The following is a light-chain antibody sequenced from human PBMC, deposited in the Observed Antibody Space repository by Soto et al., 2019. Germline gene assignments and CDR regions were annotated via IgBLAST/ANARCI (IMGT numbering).Light chain of an antibody. CDR2: QTS. CDR3: HQRQSWPRT. J-gene: IGKJ1*01. V-gene: IGKV3-11*01. Sequence: EIVLTQSPATLSWFPGARVTLSCRASQYINTRLAWYQHRPGQAPRLLIYQTSIRAAGIPATFSASGSGTDFTLTISDVQPEDFALYYCHQRQSWPRTFGQGTKVDIK. CDR1: QYINTR.